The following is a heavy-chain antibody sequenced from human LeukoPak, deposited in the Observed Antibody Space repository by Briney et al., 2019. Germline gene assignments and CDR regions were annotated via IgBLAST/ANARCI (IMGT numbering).Heavy chain of an antibody. D-gene: IGHD6-13*01. V-gene: IGHV3-30*02. CDR3: AKYSGMTGSAESAFDY. Sequence: DSVKGRFTISRDNSKNTLYLQMNGLRAEDTAVYYSAKYSGMTGSAESAFDYWGQGTLVTVSS. J-gene: IGHJ4*02.